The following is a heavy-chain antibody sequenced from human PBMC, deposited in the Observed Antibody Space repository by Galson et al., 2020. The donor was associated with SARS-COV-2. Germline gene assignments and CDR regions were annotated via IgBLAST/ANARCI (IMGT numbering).Heavy chain of an antibody. CDR3: ARRFLEGYYYYMDV. Sequence: SRVTISVDTSKNQFSLKLSSVTAADTAVYYCARRFLEGYYYYMDVWGKGTTVTVSS. V-gene: IGHV4-39*01. J-gene: IGHJ6*03. D-gene: IGHD3-3*01.